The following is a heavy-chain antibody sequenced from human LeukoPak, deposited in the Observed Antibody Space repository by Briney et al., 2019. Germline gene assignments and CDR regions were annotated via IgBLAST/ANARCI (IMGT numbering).Heavy chain of an antibody. Sequence: SGGSLRLSCAASGFTFSSYWMHWVRQTPGKGLVWISRIKSDGSTIYADSVKGRFTISRDNAKNTLYLQMNSLRAEDTAIYYCARAVTYFYGSVTHDWFDPWGQGTLVTVSS. CDR2: IKSDGST. V-gene: IGHV3-74*01. CDR1: GFTFSSYW. J-gene: IGHJ5*02. CDR3: ARAVTYFYGSVTHDWFDP. D-gene: IGHD3-10*01.